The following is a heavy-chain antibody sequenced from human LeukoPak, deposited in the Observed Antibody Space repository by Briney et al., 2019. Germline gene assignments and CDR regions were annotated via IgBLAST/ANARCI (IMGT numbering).Heavy chain of an antibody. J-gene: IGHJ4*02. Sequence: AAVKVSCKASGYTFTNYGISWVRQAPGQGLEWMGWISAYNGHTNYAQKFQGRVPMTTDTSTSTAYMDLRSLRSDDTAVYYCARDLMTTVTTSFDYWGQGTVVTVSS. CDR2: ISAYNGHT. V-gene: IGHV1-18*01. CDR3: ARDLMTTVTTSFDY. D-gene: IGHD4-17*01. CDR1: GYTFTNYG.